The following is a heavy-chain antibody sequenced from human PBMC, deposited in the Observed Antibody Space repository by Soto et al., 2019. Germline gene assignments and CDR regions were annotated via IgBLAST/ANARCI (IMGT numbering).Heavy chain of an antibody. J-gene: IGHJ4*02. CDR2: VSGYNRNT. V-gene: IGHV1-18*01. D-gene: IGHD1-26*01. CDR1: GYTFSNYG. CDR3: ARERQWEPIPY. Sequence: ASVKVSCKTSGYTFSNYGVTWVRQAPGQGLEWVGWVSGYNRNTNYAQKFQDRVTLTTDTSRRTAYMELRGLRSDDTAVYSCARERQWEPIPYWGQGTQVTVS.